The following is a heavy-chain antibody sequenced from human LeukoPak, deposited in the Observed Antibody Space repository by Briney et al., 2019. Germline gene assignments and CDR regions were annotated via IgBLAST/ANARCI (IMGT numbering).Heavy chain of an antibody. Sequence: GGSLRLSCTASGFTFSDYSMNWVRQAPGKGLEWVSSISSTGNYIYDAASVKGRFTISRDNAKKSLFLLMDSLRDEDTAVYYCARAKNSNGNYYLRDAFDFWGPGTVVTVST. D-gene: IGHD3-22*01. CDR3: ARAKNSNGNYYLRDAFDF. CDR1: GFTFSDYS. CDR2: ISSTGNYI. V-gene: IGHV3-21*01. J-gene: IGHJ3*01.